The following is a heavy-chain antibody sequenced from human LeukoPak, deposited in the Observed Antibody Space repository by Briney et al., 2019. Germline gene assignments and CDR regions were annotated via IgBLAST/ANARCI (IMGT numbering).Heavy chain of an antibody. D-gene: IGHD6-13*01. CDR3: ARDAFQGSSWSNWFDS. J-gene: IGHJ5*01. Sequence: ASVKVSCKASGYTFNTNGLNWVRQAPGQGLQWMGWINANTGSTNYAQIFQGRVTMTTDTSTNTAYLELTSLTSDDTAIYYCARDAFQGSSWSNWFDSWGQGTLVIVSS. CDR2: INANTGST. V-gene: IGHV1-18*01. CDR1: GYTFNTNG.